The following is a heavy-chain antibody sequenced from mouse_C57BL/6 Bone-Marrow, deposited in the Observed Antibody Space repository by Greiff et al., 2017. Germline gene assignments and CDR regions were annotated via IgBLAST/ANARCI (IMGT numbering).Heavy chain of an antibody. J-gene: IGHJ1*03. CDR3: ARDITTVVYLYFDV. CDR2: ISSGRSTS. V-gene: IGHV5-17*01. D-gene: IGHD1-1*01. Sequence: DVMLVESGGGLVKPGGSLKLSCAASGFTFSDYGMHWVRQAPEKGLEWVAYISSGRSTSYYADTVKGRFTISRDQAKNTLFLQMTSLRSEDTAMYYCARDITTVVYLYFDVWGTGTTVTVSS. CDR1: GFTFSDYG.